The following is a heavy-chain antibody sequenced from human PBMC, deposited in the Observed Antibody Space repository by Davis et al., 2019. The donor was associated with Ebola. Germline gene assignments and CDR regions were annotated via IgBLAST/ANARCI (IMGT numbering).Heavy chain of an antibody. J-gene: IGHJ4*02. CDR3: AREVTGTPFSFDY. CDR2: INHSGST. V-gene: IGHV4-30-2*01. Sequence: MPSETLSLTCAVSGGSISSGGYSWSWIRQPPGKGLEWIGEINHSGSTNYNPSLKSRVTISVDTSKNQFSLKLSSVTAADTAVYYCAREVTGTPFSFDYWGQGTLVTVSS. CDR1: GGSISSGGYS. D-gene: IGHD1-7*01.